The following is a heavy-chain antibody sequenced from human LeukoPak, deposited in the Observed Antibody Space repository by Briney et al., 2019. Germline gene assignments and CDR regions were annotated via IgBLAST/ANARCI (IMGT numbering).Heavy chain of an antibody. Sequence: GGSLRLSCAASGFTFSSYGMHWVRQAPGKGLEWVAFIRYDGSNKYYADSVKGRFTISRDNSKNTLYLQMNSLRAEDTAVYYCAKDRAIAAAGTSFDYWGQGTLVTVSS. V-gene: IGHV3-30*02. J-gene: IGHJ4*02. CDR2: IRYDGSNK. D-gene: IGHD6-13*01. CDR1: GFTFSSYG. CDR3: AKDRAIAAAGTSFDY.